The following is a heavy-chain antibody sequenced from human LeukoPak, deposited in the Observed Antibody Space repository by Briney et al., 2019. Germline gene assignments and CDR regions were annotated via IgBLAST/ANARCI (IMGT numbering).Heavy chain of an antibody. V-gene: IGHV3-53*01. D-gene: IGHD3-3*01. Sequence: GGSLRLSCAASGFPVSDNYMSWVRQAPGKGLEWVSVIYGGGSTDYADSVKGRFTISRDISNNTLSLQMSSLRAEDTAVYFCAGGTNFWSGYSFDSWGQGTLVTVSS. CDR1: GFPVSDNY. CDR2: IYGGGST. J-gene: IGHJ4*02. CDR3: AGGTNFWSGYSFDS.